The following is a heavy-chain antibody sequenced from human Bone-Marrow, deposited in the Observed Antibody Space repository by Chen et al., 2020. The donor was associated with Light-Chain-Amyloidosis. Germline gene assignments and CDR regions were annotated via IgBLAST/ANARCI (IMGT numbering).Heavy chain of an antibody. CDR2: IRGRGGSR. V-gene: IGHV3-23*04. Sequence: EVQLVESGGGLLQRGGSLRLSCAASGFAFSSYAMSWGRQAPGKGLEWVSTIRGRGGSRYYGASVKGRLTISRDNSKNALFLKMNSLRAEDTAVYYCAKDISYDDILPGYPADAFDIWGQGTMVTVSS. CDR3: AKDISYDDILPGYPADAFDI. D-gene: IGHD3-9*01. J-gene: IGHJ3*02. CDR1: GFAFSSYA.